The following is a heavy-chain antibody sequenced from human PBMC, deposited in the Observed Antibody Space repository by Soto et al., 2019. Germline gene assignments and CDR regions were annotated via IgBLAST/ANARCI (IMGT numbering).Heavy chain of an antibody. J-gene: IGHJ4*02. V-gene: IGHV2-5*01. CDR3: AHSRGWFGELNFDY. CDR1: GFSLSTSGVG. D-gene: IGHD3-10*01. CDR2: IYWNDDK. Sequence: QITLKESGPTLVKPTQTLTLTCTFSGFSLSTSGVGVGWIRQPPGKALEWLALIYWNDDKRYSPSLKSRLTITKDTSKNQVVLTMTNMDPVDTATYCCAHSRGWFGELNFDYWGQGTLVTVSS.